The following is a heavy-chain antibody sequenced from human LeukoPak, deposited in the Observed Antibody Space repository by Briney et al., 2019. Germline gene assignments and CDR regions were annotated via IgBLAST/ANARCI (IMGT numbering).Heavy chain of an antibody. D-gene: IGHD3-22*01. V-gene: IGHV4-39*01. CDR3: ASTTDLGVITSLYYMDV. J-gene: IGHJ6*03. CDR1: GGSISSSNYY. Sequence: RTSETLSLTCTVSGGSISSSNYYWGWIRQPPGKGLEWIASIHYSGSTYYNPSLKSRVTISVDTSKNQFSLKLSSVTAADTAVYYCASTTDLGVITSLYYMDVWGKGTTVTISS. CDR2: IHYSGST.